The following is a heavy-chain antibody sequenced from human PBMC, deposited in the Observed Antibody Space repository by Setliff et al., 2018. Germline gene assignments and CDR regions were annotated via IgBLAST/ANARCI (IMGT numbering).Heavy chain of an antibody. Sequence: SVKVSCKASGDTFRSYGISWVRQAPGQGLEWMGGTIPMFGSTSYAQKFQGRVTMTTDTPTSTAYMELRSLRSDDTAVYYCARGPPDFVVVPAAAKFDFWGQGTLVTVS. CDR3: ARGPPDFVVVPAAAKFDF. D-gene: IGHD2-2*01. CDR2: TIPMFGST. CDR1: GDTFRSYG. J-gene: IGHJ4*02. V-gene: IGHV1-69*05.